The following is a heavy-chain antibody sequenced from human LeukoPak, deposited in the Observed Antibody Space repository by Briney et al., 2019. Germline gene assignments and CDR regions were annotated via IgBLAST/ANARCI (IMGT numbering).Heavy chain of an antibody. D-gene: IGHD4-17*01. CDR2: IFYSGST. CDR3: ARRVSTVLSLYYFDY. J-gene: IGHJ4*02. V-gene: IGHV4-39*01. CDR1: GDSISSSNYY. Sequence: SETLSVTCTVSGDSISSSNYYWGWIRQPPGKGLEWIGSIFYSGSTYYNPSLKSRVTISVDRSKNQFSLKLSSVTAADTAVYYCARRVSTVLSLYYFDYWGQGTLVTVSS.